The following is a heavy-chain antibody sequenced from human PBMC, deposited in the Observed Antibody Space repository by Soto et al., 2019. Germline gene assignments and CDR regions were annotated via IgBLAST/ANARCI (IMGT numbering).Heavy chain of an antibody. CDR1: GFTFSSYS. Sequence: GSLRLCCAASGFTFSSYSMNWVRQAPGKGLEWVSYISSSSSTIYYADSVKGRFTISRDNAKNSLYLQMNSLRDEDTAVYYCARYWSGHYYDSSGYYRTEYFQHWGQGTLVTVSS. J-gene: IGHJ1*01. V-gene: IGHV3-48*02. D-gene: IGHD3-22*01. CDR2: ISSSSSTI. CDR3: ARYWSGHYYDSSGYYRTEYFQH.